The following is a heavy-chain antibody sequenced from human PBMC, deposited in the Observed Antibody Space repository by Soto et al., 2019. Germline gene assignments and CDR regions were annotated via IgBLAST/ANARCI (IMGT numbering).Heavy chain of an antibody. J-gene: IGHJ4*02. CDR3: ARGQEVGAHFFDS. CDR2: IGTAGDT. D-gene: IGHD2-15*01. V-gene: IGHV3-13*01. Sequence: GGSLRLSCEASGFTFSSFDMHWVRQPTGKGLEWVSTIGTAGDTYYAVSVKGRSTISRDNAKNSLSLQMNSLRAGDTAVYFCARGQEVGAHFFDSWGQGTQVTVSS. CDR1: GFTFSSFD.